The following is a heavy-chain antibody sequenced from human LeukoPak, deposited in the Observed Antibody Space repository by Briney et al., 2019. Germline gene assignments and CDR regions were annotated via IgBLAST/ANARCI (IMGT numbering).Heavy chain of an antibody. CDR1: GDSISSSSYY. CDR3: GRHVQAPSFDP. D-gene: IGHD1-1*01. CDR2: IYYNGNT. Sequence: SETLSLTCTVSGDSISSSSYYWAWIRQPPGKGLEWIGSIYYNGNTYYNPSLKSRVTISADTSTNHFSLKLTSVTAADTAVYYCGRHVQAPSFDPWGQGTLVTVSS. J-gene: IGHJ5*02. V-gene: IGHV4-39*01.